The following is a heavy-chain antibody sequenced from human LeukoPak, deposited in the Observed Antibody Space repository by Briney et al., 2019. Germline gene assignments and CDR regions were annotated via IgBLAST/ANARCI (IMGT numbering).Heavy chain of an antibody. CDR2: MNPNSGNT. Sequence: ASVKVSCKASGYTFTSYDINWVRQATGQGLEWMGWMNPNSGNTDYAQKFQGRVTMTRNTSISTAYMELSSLRSEDTAVYYCARVRYYDSSGYYLHAVDYWGQGTLVTVSS. V-gene: IGHV1-8*01. D-gene: IGHD3-22*01. J-gene: IGHJ4*02. CDR3: ARVRYYDSSGYYLHAVDY. CDR1: GYTFTSYD.